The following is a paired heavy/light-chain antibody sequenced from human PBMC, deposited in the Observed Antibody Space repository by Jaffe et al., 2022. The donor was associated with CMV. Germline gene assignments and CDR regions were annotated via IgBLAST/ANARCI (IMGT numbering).Heavy chain of an antibody. CDR2: INQFGGEQ. Sequence: DVQLVESGGGLVQPGGSLRLSCAASGFTFNTFWMIWVRQAPGKGLEWVATINQFGGEQYSVDSVKGRFIISRDNAKNSLYLQMNSLRAEDTAVYYCARGLRGGEISKTLFLDFWGQGTLVTVSS. V-gene: IGHV3-7*03. J-gene: IGHJ4*02. CDR3: ARGLRGGEISKTLFLDF. D-gene: IGHD2-15*01. CDR1: GFTFNTFW.
Light chain of an antibody. CDR1: QSINGY. J-gene: IGKJ1*01. V-gene: IGKV1-39*01. Sequence: DIQMTQSPSSLSGSVGDRVTITCRASQSINGYLNWYQQKPGKAPDLLIFAASSLQSGVPSRFSGSGSGTDFTLTISSLQPEDSATYYCQQSYSTQWTFGQGTKVEIK. CDR2: AAS. CDR3: QQSYSTQWT.